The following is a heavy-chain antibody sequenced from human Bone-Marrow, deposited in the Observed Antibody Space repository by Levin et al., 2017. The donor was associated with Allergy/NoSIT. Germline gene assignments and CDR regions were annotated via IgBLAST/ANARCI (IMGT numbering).Heavy chain of an antibody. Sequence: HPGGSLRLSCAASGFTFSSHAMSWVRQAPGKGLEWVSAISGAGDNTYNADSVKGRFIISRDNSANTFYLQMNSLRAEDTAVYYCASISFCGAAGCYTTMGGYWGQGTPVIVSS. CDR1: GFTFSSHA. V-gene: IGHV3-23*01. D-gene: IGHD2-15*01. CDR2: ISGAGDNT. CDR3: ASISFCGAAGCYTTMGGY. J-gene: IGHJ4*02.